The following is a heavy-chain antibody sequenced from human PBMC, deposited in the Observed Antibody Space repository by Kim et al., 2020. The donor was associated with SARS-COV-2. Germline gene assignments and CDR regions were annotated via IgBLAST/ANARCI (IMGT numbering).Heavy chain of an antibody. J-gene: IGHJ5*02. CDR1: GFTFSSYG. Sequence: GGSLRLSCAASGFTFSSYGMHWVRQAPGKGLEWVAVISYDGSNKYYADSVKGRFTISRDNSKNTLYLQMNSLRAEDTAVYYCAKDLRLRLGELSSWGQGTLVTVSS. CDR2: ISYDGSNK. D-gene: IGHD3-16*02. CDR3: AKDLRLRLGELSS. V-gene: IGHV3-30*18.